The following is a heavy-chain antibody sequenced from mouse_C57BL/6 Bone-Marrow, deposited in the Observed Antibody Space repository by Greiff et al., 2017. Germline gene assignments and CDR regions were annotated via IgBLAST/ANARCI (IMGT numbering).Heavy chain of an antibody. CDR1: GYTFTSYG. CDR3: ARWTVVATDWYFDV. V-gene: IGHV1-81*01. D-gene: IGHD1-1*01. J-gene: IGHJ1*03. CDR2: IYPRSGNT. Sequence: VKLQESGAELARPGASVKLSCKASGYTFTSYGISWVKQRTGQGLEWIGEIYPRSGNTYYNEKFKGKATLTADKSSSTAYMELRSLTSEDSAVYVCARWTVVATDWYFDVWGTGTTVTVAS.